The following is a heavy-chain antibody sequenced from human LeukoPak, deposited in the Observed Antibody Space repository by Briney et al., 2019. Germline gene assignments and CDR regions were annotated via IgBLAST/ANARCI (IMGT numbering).Heavy chain of an antibody. D-gene: IGHD5-24*01. V-gene: IGHV4-34*01. CDR2: INHSGST. J-gene: IGHJ6*03. Sequence: SETLSLTCAVYGGSFSSYYWSWIRQPPGKGLEWIGEINHSGSTNYNPSLKSRVTISVDTSKNQFSLKLSSVTAADTAVYYCASVMTTKNYMDVWGKGTTVTVSS. CDR1: GGSFSSYY. CDR3: ASVMTTKNYMDV.